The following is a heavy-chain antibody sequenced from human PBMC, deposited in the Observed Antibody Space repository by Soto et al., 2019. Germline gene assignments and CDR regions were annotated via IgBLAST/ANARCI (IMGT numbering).Heavy chain of an antibody. CDR3: ARAPTSRLDY. J-gene: IGHJ4*02. Sequence: EVRLLESGGGLVKPGGSLRLSCATSGLTFSNYAMSWVRQAPGGGLEWVSSMSGSSSTTYYADSVRGRFTISRDRSKNTLYLQMSSLRAEDTALYYCARAPTSRLDYWGQGTLVTVSS. CDR2: MSGSSSTT. CDR1: GLTFSNYA. V-gene: IGHV3-23*01.